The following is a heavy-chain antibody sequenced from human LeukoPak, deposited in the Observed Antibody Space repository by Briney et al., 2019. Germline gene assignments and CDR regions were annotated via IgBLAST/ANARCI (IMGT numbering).Heavy chain of an antibody. CDR2: IIPIFGTA. V-gene: IGHV1-69*01. CDR3: ARDLKAYCSGGSCYRLDY. J-gene: IGHJ4*02. CDR1: GGTFSIYA. D-gene: IGHD2-15*01. Sequence: SVKVSCTASGGTFSIYAISWVRQAPGQGLEWMGGIIPIFGTANYAQKFQGRVTITADESTSTAYMELSSPRSEDTAVYYCARDLKAYCSGGSCYRLDYWGQGTLVTVSS.